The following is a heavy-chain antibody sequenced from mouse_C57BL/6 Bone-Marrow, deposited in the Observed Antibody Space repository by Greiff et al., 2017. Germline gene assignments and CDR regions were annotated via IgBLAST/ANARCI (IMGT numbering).Heavy chain of an antibody. CDR3: ARRGSWLRRLYYAMDY. CDR1: GYTFTDYN. V-gene: IGHV1-18*01. D-gene: IGHD2-2*01. J-gene: IGHJ4*01. Sequence: EVQLQESGPELVKPGASVKIPCKASGYTFTDYNMDWVKQSHGKSLEWIGDINPNNGGTIYNQKFKGKVTLTVDKSSSTAYMELRSLTSEDTAVYYCARRGSWLRRLYYAMDYWGQGTSVTVSS. CDR2: INPNNGGT.